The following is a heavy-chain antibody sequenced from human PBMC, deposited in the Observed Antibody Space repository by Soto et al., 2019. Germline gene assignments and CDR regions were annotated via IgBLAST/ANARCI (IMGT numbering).Heavy chain of an antibody. CDR1: GYIFTDYY. J-gene: IGHJ6*02. Sequence: ASVKVSCKASGYIFTDYYMHWVRQAPGQELGWMGRINPNSGGTNYAQKFQGWVTMTRDTSISTAYMELSRLRSDDTAVYYCARGYYYGMDVWGQGTTVTVSS. CDR3: ARGYYYGMDV. CDR2: INPNSGGT. V-gene: IGHV1-2*04.